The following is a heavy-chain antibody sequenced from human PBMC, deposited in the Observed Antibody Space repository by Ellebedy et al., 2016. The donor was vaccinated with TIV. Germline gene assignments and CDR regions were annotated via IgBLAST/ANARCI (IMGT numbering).Heavy chain of an antibody. CDR1: GFIFSNYW. V-gene: IGHV3-74*01. CDR3: ARHSPVVALDY. Sequence: GESLKISCAASGFIFSNYWMHWVRQAPGKGLVWVSRINSDGSSTSYADSVKGRFTISRDNAKNTLYLQMNSLRAEDTAVYYCARHSPVVALDYWGQGTLVTVSS. D-gene: IGHD2-15*01. CDR2: INSDGSST. J-gene: IGHJ4*02.